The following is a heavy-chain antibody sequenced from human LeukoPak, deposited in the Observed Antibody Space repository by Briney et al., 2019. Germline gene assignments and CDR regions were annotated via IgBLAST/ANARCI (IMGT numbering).Heavy chain of an antibody. V-gene: IGHV4-39*01. J-gene: IGHJ4*02. Sequence: PSETLSFTCTVSGVSISSSSYYWGWIRQPPGKGLEWIESIYYSGSTYYNPSLKSRVTISVDTSKNQFSLKLSSVTAADTAVYYCARLSDSGSYYGLYYFDYWGQGTLVTVSS. D-gene: IGHD1-26*01. CDR1: GVSISSSSYY. CDR3: ARLSDSGSYYGLYYFDY. CDR2: IYYSGST.